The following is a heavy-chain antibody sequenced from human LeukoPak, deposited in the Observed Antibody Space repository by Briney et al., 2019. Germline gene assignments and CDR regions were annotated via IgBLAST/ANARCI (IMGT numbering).Heavy chain of an antibody. CDR2: IIPILGIA. V-gene: IGHV1-69*04. Sequence: SVKVSCKASGGTFSSYAISWVRQAPGQGLEWMGRIIPILGIANYAQKFQGRVTITADKSTSTAYMELSSLRSEDTAVYYCARDPAATAGVAAAGSYYFDYWGQGTLVTVSS. CDR1: GGTFSSYA. D-gene: IGHD6-13*01. CDR3: ARDPAATAGVAAAGSYYFDY. J-gene: IGHJ4*02.